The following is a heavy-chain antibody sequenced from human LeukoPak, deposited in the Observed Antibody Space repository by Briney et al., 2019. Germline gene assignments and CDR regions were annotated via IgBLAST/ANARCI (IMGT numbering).Heavy chain of an antibody. CDR2: IYTSGST. V-gene: IGHV4-4*07. J-gene: IGHJ4*02. CDR3: ARVADYVWGSYHDY. D-gene: IGHD3-16*02. CDR1: GGSISSYY. Sequence: SETLSLTCTVSGGSISSYYWSWIRQPAGKGLEWIGRIYTSGSTNYNPSLKSRVTMSVDTSKNQFSLKLSSVTAADTAVYYCARVADYVWGSYHDYWGQGTLVTVSS.